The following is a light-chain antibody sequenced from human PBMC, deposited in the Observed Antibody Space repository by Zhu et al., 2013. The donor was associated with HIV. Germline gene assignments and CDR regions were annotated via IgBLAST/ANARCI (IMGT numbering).Light chain of an antibody. Sequence: DIQMTQSPSSLSASVGDRVTITCRASQSISSYLNWYQQKPGKPPSLLIYGASTLQGGVPSRFSGSGSGTDFTLTISSLQPEDVATYYCQEYYSAPPAFGQGTRVEIK. V-gene: IGKV1-27*01. J-gene: IGKJ1*01. CDR1: QSISSY. CDR3: QEYYSAPPA. CDR2: GAS.